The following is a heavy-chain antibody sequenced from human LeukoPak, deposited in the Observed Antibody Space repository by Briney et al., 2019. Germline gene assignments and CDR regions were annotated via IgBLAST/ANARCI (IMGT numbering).Heavy chain of an antibody. J-gene: IGHJ4*02. CDR1: GFTFSSYA. CDR2: ISYDGSNK. Sequence: GGSLRLSCAASGFTFSSYAMHWVRQAPGKGLEWVAVISYDGSNKYYADSVKGRFTISRDNSKNTLYLQMNSLRAEDTAVYYCARERLDSSGYYYRSGNSFIDYWGQGTLVTVSS. CDR3: ARERLDSSGYYYRSGNSFIDY. D-gene: IGHD3-22*01. V-gene: IGHV3-30*04.